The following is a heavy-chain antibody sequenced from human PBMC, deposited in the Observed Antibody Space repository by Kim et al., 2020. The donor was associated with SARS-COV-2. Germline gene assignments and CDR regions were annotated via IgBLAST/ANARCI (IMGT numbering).Heavy chain of an antibody. CDR3: ARAPPHTYSWWGSDYYGMDV. D-gene: IGHD2-8*02. J-gene: IGHJ6*02. CDR2: ISSSSSTI. V-gene: IGHV3-48*02. Sequence: GGSLRLSCAASGFTFSSYSMNWVRQAPGKGLEWVSYISSSSSTIYYADSVKGRFTISRDNAKNSLYLQMNSLRDEDTAVYYCARAPPHTYSWWGSDYYGMDVWGQGTTVTVSS. CDR1: GFTFSSYS.